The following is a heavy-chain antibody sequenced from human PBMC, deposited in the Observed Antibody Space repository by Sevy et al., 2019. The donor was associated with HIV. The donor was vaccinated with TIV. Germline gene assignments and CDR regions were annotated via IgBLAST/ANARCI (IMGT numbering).Heavy chain of an antibody. J-gene: IGHJ4*02. Sequence: GGSLRLSCAASEFLFSSYGMHWVRQAPGKGLEWVALISSDGTNIDYGDSVRGRCTISRDSSKNTVVLQMSSLTIEDTAVYYCARERLLTLDYWGQGALVTVSS. CDR3: ARERLLTLDY. CDR1: EFLFSSYG. V-gene: IGHV3-30*19. D-gene: IGHD2-8*01. CDR2: ISSDGTNI.